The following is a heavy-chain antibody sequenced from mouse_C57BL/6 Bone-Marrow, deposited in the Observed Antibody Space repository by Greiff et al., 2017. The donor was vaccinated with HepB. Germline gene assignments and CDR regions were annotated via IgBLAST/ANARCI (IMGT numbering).Heavy chain of an antibody. CDR3: ARGTTVVAEFDY. J-gene: IGHJ2*01. Sequence: QVQLQQPGAELVRPGSSVKLSCKASGYTFTSYWMDWVKQSPGQGLEWIGNIYPSDSETHYNQKFKDKATLTVDKSSSTAYMQLSSLTSEDSAVYYCARGTTVVAEFDYWGQGTTLTVSS. D-gene: IGHD1-1*01. V-gene: IGHV1-61*01. CDR2: IYPSDSET. CDR1: GYTFTSYW.